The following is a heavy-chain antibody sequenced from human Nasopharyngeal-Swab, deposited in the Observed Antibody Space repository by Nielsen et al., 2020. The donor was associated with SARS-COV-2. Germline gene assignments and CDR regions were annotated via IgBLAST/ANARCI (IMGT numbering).Heavy chain of an antibody. J-gene: IGHJ4*02. D-gene: IGHD6-19*01. CDR1: GGSISSSSYY. CDR3: AGGGWYYGVGN. V-gene: IGHV4-39*01. Sequence: SETLSLTCTVSGGSISSSSYYWGWIRQRPGKGLEWIGSIYYSRSTYYNPSLKSRVTISVDTSKNQFSLKLSSVTAADTAVYYCAGGGWYYGVGNWGQGTLVTVSS. CDR2: IYYSRST.